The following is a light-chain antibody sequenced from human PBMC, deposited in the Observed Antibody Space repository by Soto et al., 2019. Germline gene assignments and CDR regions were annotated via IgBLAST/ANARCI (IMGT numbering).Light chain of an antibody. Sequence: EIVLTQSPGTLSLSPGERATLSCRASQSVSSSYLAWYQQKPGQAPRLLIYGASNRATGIPDRFSGSGSGTDFTLTISRLEPEDFAVYYFQHYDRSSWTFGQGTKVEIK. CDR3: QHYDRSSWT. J-gene: IGKJ1*01. CDR2: GAS. CDR1: QSVSSSY. V-gene: IGKV3-20*01.